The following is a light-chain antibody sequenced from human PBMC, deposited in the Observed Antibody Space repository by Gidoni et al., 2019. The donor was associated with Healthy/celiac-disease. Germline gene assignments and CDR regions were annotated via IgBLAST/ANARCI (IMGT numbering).Light chain of an antibody. V-gene: IGKV3-15*01. Sequence: EIVMTQPPATLSVSPGERATLSCRASQSVSSNLAWYQQKPGQAHRLLIYGASTRATGIPARFSGSGSGTEFTLTISSLQSEDFAVYYFQQYNNWPPWTFGQGTKVEIK. CDR3: QQYNNWPPWT. CDR1: QSVSSN. J-gene: IGKJ1*01. CDR2: GAS.